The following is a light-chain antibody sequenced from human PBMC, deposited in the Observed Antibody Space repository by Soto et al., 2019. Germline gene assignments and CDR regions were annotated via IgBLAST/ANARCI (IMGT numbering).Light chain of an antibody. CDR2: DDR. CDR1: NIRSES. Sequence: SYELTQPPSLSVAPGQTARITCGGDNIRSESVHWYQQKPGQAPVLVVYDDRDLPSGVPERFSGSNSGNTATMTISGVEAGDEADYYCQVWPSSSDQCVFGGGTKLTVL. CDR3: QVWPSSSDQCV. V-gene: IGLV3-21*02. J-gene: IGLJ2*01.